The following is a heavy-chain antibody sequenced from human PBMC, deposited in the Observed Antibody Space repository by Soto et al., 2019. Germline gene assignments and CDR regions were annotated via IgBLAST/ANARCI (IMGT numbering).Heavy chain of an antibody. J-gene: IGHJ4*02. CDR3: ARGGSSYPHNNYDY. CDR2: ITPYSGST. CDR1: GFTFTDYG. Sequence: ASVKVSCKTSGFTFTDYGISWVRQAPGQGLEWMGWITPYSGSTRYAEKLQGRVTLTADRSTNTVYMELRSLRSDDTGVYYCARGGSSYPHNNYDYWGQGTQVTVSS. V-gene: IGHV1-18*01. D-gene: IGHD1-26*01.